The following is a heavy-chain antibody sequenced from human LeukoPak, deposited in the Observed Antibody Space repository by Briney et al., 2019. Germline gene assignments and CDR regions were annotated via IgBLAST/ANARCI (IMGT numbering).Heavy chain of an antibody. CDR3: ARSIGSTGGGVDV. J-gene: IGHJ6*02. CDR2: ITNGGSTI. V-gene: IGHV3-11*01. D-gene: IGHD4-23*01. Sequence: GGSLRLSCAASGFTFSDYNMNWVRQAPGKGLEWASYITNGGSTIHHADSVKGRFTISRDNAKKTLYLQMNSLRAEDTAVYYCARSIGSTGGGVDVWGQGTTVTVSS. CDR1: GFTFSDYN.